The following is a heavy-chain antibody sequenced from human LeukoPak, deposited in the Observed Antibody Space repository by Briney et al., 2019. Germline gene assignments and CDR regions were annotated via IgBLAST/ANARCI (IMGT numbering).Heavy chain of an antibody. J-gene: IGHJ4*02. D-gene: IGHD2-15*01. CDR1: GYTFSSYS. Sequence: WASVKVSCKASGYTFSSYSISWVRQAPGQGLEWMGWISAYNGNTIYAQKVKGRVTMSTDTSTSTAYIELRSLKSDDTAVYYCARASYCSDGSCYSDYWGQGTLVTVSS. CDR2: ISAYNGNT. CDR3: ARASYCSDGSCYSDY. V-gene: IGHV1-18*01.